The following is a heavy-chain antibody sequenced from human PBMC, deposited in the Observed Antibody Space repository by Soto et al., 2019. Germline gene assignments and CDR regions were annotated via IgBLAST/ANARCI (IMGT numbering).Heavy chain of an antibody. D-gene: IGHD1-7*01. CDR2: ISGSGGST. CDR3: AKVPSGTLPLEYYYYYYYMDV. Sequence: GGSLRLSCAASGFTFSSYAMSWVRQAPGKGLEWVSAISGSGGSTYYADSVKGRFTISRDNSKNTLYLQMNSLRAEDTAVYYCAKVPSGTLPLEYYYYYYYMDVWGKGTTVTVSS. J-gene: IGHJ6*03. V-gene: IGHV3-23*01. CDR1: GFTFSSYA.